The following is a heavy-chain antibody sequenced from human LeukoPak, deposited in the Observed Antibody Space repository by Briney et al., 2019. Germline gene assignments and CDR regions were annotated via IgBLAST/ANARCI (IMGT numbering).Heavy chain of an antibody. CDR2: IYTSGST. V-gene: IGHV4-4*07. D-gene: IGHD3-10*01. CDR1: GGSISSYY. CDR3: ARTEYGSGSYPSYFDY. Sequence: SETLSLTCTVSGGSISSYYWSWIRQPAGKGLEWIGRIYTSGSTNYNPSLKSRVTMSVDTSKNQFSLKLSSVTAADTAVYYCARTEYGSGSYPSYFDYWGQGTLVTVSS. J-gene: IGHJ4*02.